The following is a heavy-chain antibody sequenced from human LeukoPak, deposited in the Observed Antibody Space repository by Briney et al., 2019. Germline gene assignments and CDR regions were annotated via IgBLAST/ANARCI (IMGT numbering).Heavy chain of an antibody. V-gene: IGHV1-69*01. CDR1: GGTFSSYA. Sequence: ASVNVSCKASGGTFSSYAISWVRQAPGQGLEWMGGIIPIFGTANYAQKFQGRVTITADESTSTAYMELSSLRSEDTAVYYCARVDSSGYYFDIWGQGTMVTVSS. CDR3: ARVDSSGYYFDI. D-gene: IGHD3-22*01. CDR2: IIPIFGTA. J-gene: IGHJ3*02.